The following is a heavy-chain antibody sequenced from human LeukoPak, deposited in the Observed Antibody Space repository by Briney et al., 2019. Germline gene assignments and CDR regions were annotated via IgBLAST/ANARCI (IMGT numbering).Heavy chain of an antibody. CDR3: ATSLGYSSGWYPLAFDY. CDR2: ISSSSSYI. Sequence: GGSLRLSCAVSGFTFSSYTMNWVRQAPGKGLEWVSSISSSSSYIYYADSVKGRFTISRDNSKNTLYLQMNSLRAEDTAVYYCATSLGYSSGWYPLAFDYWGQGTLVTVSS. D-gene: IGHD6-19*01. V-gene: IGHV3-21*01. CDR1: GFTFSSYT. J-gene: IGHJ4*02.